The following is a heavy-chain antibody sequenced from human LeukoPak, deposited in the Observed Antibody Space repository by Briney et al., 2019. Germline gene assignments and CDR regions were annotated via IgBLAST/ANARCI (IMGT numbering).Heavy chain of an antibody. CDR2: ISSSSSYI. CDR3: AILSGGSSWYENAFDI. D-gene: IGHD6-13*01. CDR1: GFTFSSYS. J-gene: IGHJ3*02. V-gene: IGHV3-21*01. Sequence: GGSLRLSCAASGFTFSSYSMNWVRQAPGKGLEWVSSISSSSSYIYYADSVKGRFTISRDNAKNSLYLQMNSLRAEDTAVYYCAILSGGSSWYENAFDIWGQGTMVTVSS.